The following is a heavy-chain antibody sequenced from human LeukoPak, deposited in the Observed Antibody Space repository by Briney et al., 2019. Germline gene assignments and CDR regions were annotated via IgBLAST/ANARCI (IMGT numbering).Heavy chain of an antibody. CDR1: GGSISSYY. Sequence: SETLSLTCTVYGGSISSYYWSWIRQPAGKGLEWIGRIYTSGSTNYNPSLKSRVTMSVDTSKNQFSLKLSSVTAADTAVYYCARAQQGAYCGGDCRLPAAFDIWGQGTMVTVSS. CDR2: IYTSGST. J-gene: IGHJ3*02. D-gene: IGHD2-21*02. CDR3: ARAQQGAYCGGDCRLPAAFDI. V-gene: IGHV4-4*07.